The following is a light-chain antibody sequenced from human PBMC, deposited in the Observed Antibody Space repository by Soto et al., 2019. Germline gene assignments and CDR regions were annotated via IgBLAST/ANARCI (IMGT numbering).Light chain of an antibody. CDR1: RSVSSN. Sequence: EIVMTQSPATLSVSPGERATLSCRASRSVSSNLAWYQQKPGQAPRLLIYGASTRATGLPARFSGSGSGPEFTLTISSLQSEDFAVYYCQQYNNWPPATFGQGTKVDIK. CDR2: GAS. CDR3: QQYNNWPPAT. J-gene: IGKJ1*01. V-gene: IGKV3-15*01.